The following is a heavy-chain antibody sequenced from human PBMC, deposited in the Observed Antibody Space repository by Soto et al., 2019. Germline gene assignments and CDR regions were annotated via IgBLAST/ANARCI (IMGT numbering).Heavy chain of an antibody. CDR1: GFTVSSNY. D-gene: IGHD6-19*01. V-gene: IGHV3-53*01. Sequence: GGSLRLSCAASGFTVSSNYMSWVRQAPGKGLEWVSVIYSGGSTYYADSVEGRFTFSRDNSKNTLHLLMNSLRAEDTAVYYCAKGGSNGWYDAFDIWGQGTMVTVSS. J-gene: IGHJ3*02. CDR3: AKGGSNGWYDAFDI. CDR2: IYSGGST.